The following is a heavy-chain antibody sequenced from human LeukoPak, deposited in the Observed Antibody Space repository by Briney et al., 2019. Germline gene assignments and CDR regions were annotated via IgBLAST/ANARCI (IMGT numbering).Heavy chain of an antibody. CDR1: GFTFRSHG. J-gene: IGHJ4*02. V-gene: IGHV3-23*01. D-gene: IGHD5-24*01. CDR2: ISPNGVIT. Sequence: GGSLRLSCVASGFTFRSHGMNWVRQAPGKGLEWVSGISPNGVITYYADSVKGWFTISRDNPKGTVYLQMNSLRPEDTAVYYCAKDDAWLQYGNWGRGTLVTVSS. CDR3: AKDDAWLQYGN.